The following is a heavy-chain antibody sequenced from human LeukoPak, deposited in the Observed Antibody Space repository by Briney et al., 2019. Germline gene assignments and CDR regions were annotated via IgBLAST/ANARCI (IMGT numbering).Heavy chain of an antibody. CDR3: ARDGSGCGGGCFGWFDP. Sequence: ASVKVSCRASGYTFTSYYMHWVRQAPGQGLEWMGIINPSGGSTSYAQKFQGRVTMTRDTSTSTVYMELSSLRSEDTAVYYCARDGSGCGGGCFGWFDPWGQGTLVTVSS. V-gene: IGHV1-46*01. D-gene: IGHD2-21*02. J-gene: IGHJ5*02. CDR2: INPSGGST. CDR1: GYTFTSYY.